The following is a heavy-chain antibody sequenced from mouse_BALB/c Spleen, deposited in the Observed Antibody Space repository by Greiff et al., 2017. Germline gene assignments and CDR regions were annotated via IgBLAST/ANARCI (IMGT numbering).Heavy chain of an antibody. CDR1: GYTFTSYW. CDR3: ATGDYGSSYLFAY. CDR2: INPSNGRT. J-gene: IGHJ3*01. Sequence: QVQLQQPGAELVKPGASVKLSCKASGYTFTSYWMHWVKQRPGQGLEWIGEINPSNGRTNYNEKFKSKATLTVDKSSSTAYMELLSLTSEDSAVYYCATGDYGSSYLFAYWGQGTLVTVSA. D-gene: IGHD1-1*01. V-gene: IGHV1S81*02.